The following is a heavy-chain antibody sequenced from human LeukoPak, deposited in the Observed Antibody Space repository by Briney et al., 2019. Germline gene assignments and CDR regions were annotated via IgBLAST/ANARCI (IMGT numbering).Heavy chain of an antibody. Sequence: GGSLRLSCAASGFTFDDYAMHRVRQAPGKGLEWVSGISWNSGSIGYADSVKGRFTISRDNAKNSLYLQMNSLGAEDTALYYCAKDRSGTTASFDYWGQGTLVTVSS. J-gene: IGHJ4*02. CDR1: GFTFDDYA. D-gene: IGHD1-1*01. CDR3: AKDRSGTTASFDY. V-gene: IGHV3-9*01. CDR2: ISWNSGSI.